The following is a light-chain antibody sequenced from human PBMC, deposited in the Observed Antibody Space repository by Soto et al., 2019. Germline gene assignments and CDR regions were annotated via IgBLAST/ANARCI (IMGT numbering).Light chain of an antibody. J-gene: IGKJ5*01. CDR3: QQRSNWLIT. Sequence: EIVLTQSPATLSLSPWESAILSCRASQNVGSYLTWYVQKPGQAPRLLIYDASHRATGVPDRFTGSGSATDFSLTISKVEPGDFGVYYCQQRSNWLITFGQGTRLEIK. V-gene: IGKV3-11*01. CDR2: DAS. CDR1: QNVGSY.